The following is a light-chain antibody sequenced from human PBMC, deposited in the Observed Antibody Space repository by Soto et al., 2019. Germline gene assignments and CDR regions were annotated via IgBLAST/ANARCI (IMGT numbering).Light chain of an antibody. CDR1: QSISGY. V-gene: IGKV1-5*01. CDR3: QQYGGSPYT. Sequence: DIQMTQSPSTLSASVGDRVTITCRASQSISGYLAWYQQKPGEAPKLLIYDGSTLESGVPSRFSGSGSETQFTLTISGLQPEDFAVYFCQQYGGSPYTFGQGTKLEIK. J-gene: IGKJ2*01. CDR2: DGS.